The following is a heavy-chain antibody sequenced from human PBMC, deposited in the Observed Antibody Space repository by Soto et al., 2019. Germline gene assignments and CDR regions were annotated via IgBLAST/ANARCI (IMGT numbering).Heavy chain of an antibody. CDR2: INPRSDVT. D-gene: IGHD6-25*01. J-gene: IGHJ4*02. V-gene: IGHV1-2*02. CDR1: GYTFTAYF. Sequence: QVQLEQSGAEVKKPGASVKVSCKASGYTFTAYFLHWVRQVPGQGFEWMAWINPRSDVTNYAQKFRGRVPVTRDPAFSKVKRELNKRTFNAPAVYFGVRGSAGGGPYGGQEPRVVVPS. CDR3: VRGSAGGGPY.